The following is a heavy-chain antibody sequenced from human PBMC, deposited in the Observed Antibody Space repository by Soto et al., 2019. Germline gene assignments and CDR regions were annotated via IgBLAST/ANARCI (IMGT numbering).Heavy chain of an antibody. J-gene: IGHJ4*02. V-gene: IGHV1-18*01. CDR2: ISAYNGNT. CDR3: ARGGAAAGRGDYFDY. D-gene: IGHD6-13*01. CDR1: GYTFTSYG. Sequence: QVQLVQSGAEVKKPGASVKVSCKASGYTFTSYGISWVRQAPGQGLEWMGWISAYNGNTNYAQKLQGRVTMTTDTSXXTAYMERRSLRSDDTAVYYCARGGAAAGRGDYFDYWGQGTLVTVSS.